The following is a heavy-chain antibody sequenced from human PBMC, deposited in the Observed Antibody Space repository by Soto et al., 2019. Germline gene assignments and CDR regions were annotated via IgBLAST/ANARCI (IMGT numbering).Heavy chain of an antibody. CDR1: GGTFSSYA. CDR3: ARDADYCSSTSCLNFDY. V-gene: IGHV1-69*13. D-gene: IGHD2-2*01. Sequence: SVKVSFKASGGTFSSYAISWVRQAPGQGLEWMGGIIPIFGTANYAQKFQGRVTITADESTSTAYMELSSLRSEDTAVYYCARDADYCSSTSCLNFDYWGQGTLVTVSS. J-gene: IGHJ4*02. CDR2: IIPIFGTA.